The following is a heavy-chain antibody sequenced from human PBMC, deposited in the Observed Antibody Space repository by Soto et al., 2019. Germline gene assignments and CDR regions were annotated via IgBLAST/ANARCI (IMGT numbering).Heavy chain of an antibody. Sequence: EVQLVESGGGLVQPAGSLRLSCAASGFTISSYWMHWVRQVPGKGLVWVSRINSDGSTTRYADSVRGRFTISRDNARNTLCLQMKSLGAADKAVYYCARDQNTAGLDPWGQGTLVTVSS. CDR2: INSDGSTT. D-gene: IGHD2-2*02. CDR3: ARDQNTAGLDP. CDR1: GFTISSYW. V-gene: IGHV3-74*01. J-gene: IGHJ5*02.